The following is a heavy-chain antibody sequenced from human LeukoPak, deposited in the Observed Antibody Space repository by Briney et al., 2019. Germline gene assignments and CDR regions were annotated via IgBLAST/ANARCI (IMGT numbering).Heavy chain of an antibody. J-gene: IGHJ3*02. CDR3: AKYTGGSYLTNAFDI. CDR1: GFTFSNYA. D-gene: IGHD1-26*01. Sequence: GGSLRLSCAASGFTFSNYAMSWVRQAPGKGLGWVSSVGGGGIRTYYADSVQGRFTLSRDNSKNTLYLQMNSLRAEDTALYYCAKYTGGSYLTNAFDIWGQGTMVTVSS. CDR2: VGGGGIRT. V-gene: IGHV3-23*01.